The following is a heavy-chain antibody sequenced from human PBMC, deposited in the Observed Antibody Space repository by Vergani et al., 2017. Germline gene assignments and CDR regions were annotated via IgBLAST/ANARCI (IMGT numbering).Heavy chain of an antibody. CDR2: MYHSGST. J-gene: IGHJ5*02. Sequence: QVRLQESGPGLVKPSETLSLTCSVSGGSMSGYYWSWIRQPPGKELEWIGYMYHSGSTNYNPSLETRVTISGDTSKNQFSLKLNSVTAADTAVYYCGRVADCYGVGSRLLDLWGQGILVTVSS. CDR3: GRVADCYGVGSRLLDL. D-gene: IGHD3-10*01. V-gene: IGHV4-59*01. CDR1: GGSMSGYY.